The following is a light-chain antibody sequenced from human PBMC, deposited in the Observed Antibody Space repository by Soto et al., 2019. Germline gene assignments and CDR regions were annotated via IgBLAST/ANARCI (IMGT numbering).Light chain of an antibody. CDR1: SSNIGAGYV. CDR2: GNI. J-gene: IGLJ2*01. CDR3: QSYDSSLSVV. Sequence: QSVLTQPPSVSGAPGQRVTISCTGSSSNIGAGYVVHWYQQLPGTAPKILIYGNINRPSGVPDRFSGSKSGTSASLAITGLQAEDEADYYCQSYDSSLSVVFGGGTKLTVL. V-gene: IGLV1-40*01.